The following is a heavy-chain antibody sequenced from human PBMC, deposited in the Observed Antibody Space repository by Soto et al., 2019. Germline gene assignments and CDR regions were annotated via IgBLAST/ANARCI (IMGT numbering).Heavy chain of an antibody. Sequence: GESLKISCKGSGYSFTSYWISWVRQMPGKGLEWMGRIDPSDSYTNYSPSFQGHVTISADKSISTAYLQWSSLKASDTAMYYCARHVGYDFWSGYYDYFGMDVWGQGTTVTVSS. CDR2: IDPSDSYT. CDR1: GYSFTSYW. CDR3: ARHVGYDFWSGYYDYFGMDV. D-gene: IGHD3-3*01. J-gene: IGHJ6*02. V-gene: IGHV5-10-1*01.